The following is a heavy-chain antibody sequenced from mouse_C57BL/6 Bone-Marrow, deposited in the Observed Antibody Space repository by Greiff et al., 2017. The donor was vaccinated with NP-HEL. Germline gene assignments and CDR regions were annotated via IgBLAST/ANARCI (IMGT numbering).Heavy chain of an antibody. CDR1: GYTFTSYW. CDR3: ARYGPYYFDY. Sequence: VQLQQPGAELVKPGASVKLSCKASGYTFTSYWMQWVKQRPGQGLEWIGEIDPSDSYTNYNQKFKGKATLTVDTSYSTAYMQLSSLTSEDSAVYYCARYGPYYFDYWGQGTTLTVSS. V-gene: IGHV1-50*01. J-gene: IGHJ2*01. CDR2: IDPSDSYT. D-gene: IGHD1-1*02.